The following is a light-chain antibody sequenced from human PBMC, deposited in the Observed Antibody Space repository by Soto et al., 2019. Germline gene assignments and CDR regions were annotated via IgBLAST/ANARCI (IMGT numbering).Light chain of an antibody. J-gene: IGKJ2*01. CDR3: QQSYSTLYT. CDR1: QSISSY. CDR2: AAS. V-gene: IGKV1-39*01. Sequence: DIQMTQSPSSLSASVGDRVTITCRASQSISSYLNWYQQKPGKAPKLLIYAASSLQSGVPSRFSGSGSGTDFTLTISSLQPEDFATYYCQQSYSTLYTFCQATQLEIK.